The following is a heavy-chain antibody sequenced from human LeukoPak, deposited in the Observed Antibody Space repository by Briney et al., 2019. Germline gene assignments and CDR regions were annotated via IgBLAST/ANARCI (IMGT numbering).Heavy chain of an antibody. CDR1: GFTFSNYD. V-gene: IGHV3-43*02. Sequence: GALKLSCAASGFTFSNYDMHWVRQAPGKGLEWVSLIRADGATTRYTDSVKGRFTISRDNSKDSLYLQMNSLSTEDTALYYCARDDTGSYEYWGQGTLVTVSP. J-gene: IGHJ4*02. CDR2: IRADGATT. D-gene: IGHD1-26*01. CDR3: ARDDTGSYEY.